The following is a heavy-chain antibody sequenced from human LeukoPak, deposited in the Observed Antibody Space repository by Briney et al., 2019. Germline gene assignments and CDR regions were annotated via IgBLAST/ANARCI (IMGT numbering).Heavy chain of an antibody. D-gene: IGHD3-3*01. CDR3: ATVRSIWACITIFGVVAYYFDY. J-gene: IGHJ4*02. Sequence: SETLSLTCAVSGGSISSSNWWSWVRQPPGKGLEWIGEIYHSGSTNYNPSLKSRVTISVDKSKNQFSLKLSSVTAADTAVYYCATVRSIWACITIFGVVAYYFDYWGQGTLVTVSS. CDR2: IYHSGST. V-gene: IGHV4-4*02. CDR1: GGSISSSNW.